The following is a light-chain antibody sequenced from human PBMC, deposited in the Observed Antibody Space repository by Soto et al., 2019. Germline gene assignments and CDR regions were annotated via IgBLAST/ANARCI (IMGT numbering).Light chain of an antibody. CDR2: NNN. J-gene: IGLJ3*02. V-gene: IGLV1-47*02. CDR1: RSNIGSYY. CDR3: AVWDEFLSGQWV. Sequence: QSVLTQPPSASGTPGQRVTISCSGGRSNIGSYYVHWYQQLPGTAPKLLLYNNNQRPSGVPDRFSGSKSGTSASLAISGLRSEDEADYFCAVWDEFLSGQWVLGGGTKLTFL.